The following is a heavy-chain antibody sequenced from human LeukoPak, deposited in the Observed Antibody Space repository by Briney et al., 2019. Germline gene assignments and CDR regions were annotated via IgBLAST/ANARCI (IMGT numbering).Heavy chain of an antibody. D-gene: IGHD5-18*01. J-gene: IGHJ4*02. CDR2: IRKKANSYTT. Sequence: GGSLRLSCATSGFTFSDHYMDWVRQAPGKGLEWVCRIRKKANSYTTEYAASVNGRFTISRDDSKRSLYLQMNSLKTEDTAVYYCTRASRRYSYDYWGQGTLVTVSS. CDR3: TRASRRYSYDY. CDR1: GFTFSDHY. V-gene: IGHV3-72*01.